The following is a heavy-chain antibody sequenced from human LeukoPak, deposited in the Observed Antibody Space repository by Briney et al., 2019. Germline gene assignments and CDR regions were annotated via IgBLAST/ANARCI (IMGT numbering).Heavy chain of an antibody. V-gene: IGHV3-23*01. CDR2: ISGSGGST. J-gene: IGHJ6*03. CDR3: AKGSGDSSGYYYAYYYYYMDV. Sequence: GGSLRLSCAASGFTFSSYAMSWVRQAPGKGLEWVSAISGSGGSTYYADSVKGRFTIYRDNSKNTLYLQMNSLRAEDTAVYYCAKGSGDSSGYYYAYYYYYMDVWGKGTTVTVSS. D-gene: IGHD3-22*01. CDR1: GFTFSSYA.